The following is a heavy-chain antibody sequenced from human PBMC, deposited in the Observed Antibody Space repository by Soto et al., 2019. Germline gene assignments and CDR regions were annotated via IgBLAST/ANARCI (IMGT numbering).Heavy chain of an antibody. CDR1: GYSFTTYW. J-gene: IGHJ5*02. CDR2: IDPSDSYA. D-gene: IGHD5-12*01. V-gene: IGHV5-10-1*01. Sequence: PGESLKISCKGSGYSFTTYWITWVRQVPGKGLEWMGRIDPSDSYANYSPSFQGHVTMSADKSISTAYLQWSSLKASDTAMYYCGRVRVDKAEGWFDPWGQGTLVTFSS. CDR3: GRVRVDKAEGWFDP.